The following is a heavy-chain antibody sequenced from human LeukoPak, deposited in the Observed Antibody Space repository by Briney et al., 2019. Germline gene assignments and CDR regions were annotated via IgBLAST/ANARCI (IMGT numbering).Heavy chain of an antibody. CDR1: GGSISTYY. V-gene: IGHV4-59*01. CDR2: ISYSGRT. Sequence: SETLSLTCTVSGGSISTYYWSWIRQPPGKGLEWIGYISYSGRTNYNPSLKSRVTISVDTSKNQFSLKLSSVTAADTAVYYCARVRGDPDAFDIWGQGTMVTVSS. D-gene: IGHD4-17*01. CDR3: ARVRGDPDAFDI. J-gene: IGHJ3*02.